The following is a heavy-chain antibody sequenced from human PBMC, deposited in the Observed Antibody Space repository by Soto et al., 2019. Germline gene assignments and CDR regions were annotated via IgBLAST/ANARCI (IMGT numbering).Heavy chain of an antibody. J-gene: IGHJ4*02. D-gene: IGHD3-22*01. V-gene: IGHV4-59*01. CDR2: LYYGRSA. CDR3: ALRSMAVVPEY. Sequence: QVQLQESGPGLVKPSETLSLTCAVSGDSISSYYCMWIRQPPGKGLESIGYLYYGRSANYNPSLKRRVTLSVDTSTNQGSLTLSPMTAADTAVYYCALRSMAVVPEYWGQGTLVTVSS. CDR1: GDSISSYY.